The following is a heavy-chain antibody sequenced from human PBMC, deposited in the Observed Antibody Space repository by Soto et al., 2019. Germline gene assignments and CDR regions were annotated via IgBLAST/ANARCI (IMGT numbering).Heavy chain of an antibody. CDR2: IGTAGDT. J-gene: IGHJ3*02. D-gene: IGHD3-16*01. V-gene: IGHV3-13*01. CDR1: GFIFSNCD. Sequence: GGSLRLSCAASGFIFSNCDMHWVRQDTGKGLEWVSGIGTAGDTSYADSVKGRFTISRENAKNSLFLQMNSLRAEDTAVYYCARVAGGPYGSDGFDIWGQGTMVTVSS. CDR3: ARVAGGPYGSDGFDI.